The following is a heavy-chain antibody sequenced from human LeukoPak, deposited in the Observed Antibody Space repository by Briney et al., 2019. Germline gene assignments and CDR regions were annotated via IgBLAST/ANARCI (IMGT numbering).Heavy chain of an antibody. CDR2: IYYSGST. Sequence: SETLSLTCTVSGGSINSRSDYWGWIRQPPGKGLEWIGSIYYSGSTHYNPSLKSRVTMSIDTSKNQFSLRLSSMTAADTAVYYCARRPGEYGGNDFDYWGQGTLVTVSS. V-gene: IGHV4-39*01. CDR3: ARRPGEYGGNDFDY. J-gene: IGHJ4*02. D-gene: IGHD4/OR15-4a*01. CDR1: GGSINSRSDY.